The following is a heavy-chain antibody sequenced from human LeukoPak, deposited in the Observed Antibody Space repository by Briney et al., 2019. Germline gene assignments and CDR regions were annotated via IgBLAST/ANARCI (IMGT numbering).Heavy chain of an antibody. CDR3: VKDQTVVVTALLSY. D-gene: IGHD2-21*02. V-gene: IGHV3-64D*09. Sequence: AGGSLRLSCSASGFTFSSYAMHWVRQAPGKGLEYVSAISGNGGSTYYVDSVKGRFTISRDNSKNTLYLQISSLRAEDTAVYYCVKDQTVVVTALLSYWGQGTLVAVSS. J-gene: IGHJ4*02. CDR1: GFTFSSYA. CDR2: ISGNGGST.